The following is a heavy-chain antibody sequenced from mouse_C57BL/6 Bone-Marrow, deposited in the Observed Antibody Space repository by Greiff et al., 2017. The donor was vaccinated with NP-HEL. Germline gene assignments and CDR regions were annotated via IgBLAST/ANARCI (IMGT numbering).Heavy chain of an antibody. V-gene: IGHV5-9*01. Sequence: LVQSGGGLVKPGASLKLSCAASGFTFSSYTMSWVRQTPEQSLEWIGSISRGGGNTNYPASLKGRFTITGDNAKNTLYLQMSSLRSEDTALYYCARRGLLALFADWGQGTMVTVSA. D-gene: IGHD2-3*01. J-gene: IGHJ3*01. CDR2: ISRGGGNT. CDR3: ARRGLLALFAD. CDR1: GFTFSSYT.